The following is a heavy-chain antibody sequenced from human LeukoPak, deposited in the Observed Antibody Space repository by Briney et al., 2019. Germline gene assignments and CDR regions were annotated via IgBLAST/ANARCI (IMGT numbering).Heavy chain of an antibody. Sequence: WASVKVSCKASGGTFSSYAISWVRQAPGQGLEWMGRIIPIFGIANYAQKLQGRVTMTTDTSTSTAYMELRSLRSDDTAVYYCARRRYCSSTSCYALGYFDYWGQGTLVTVSS. CDR3: ARRRYCSSTSCYALGYFDY. CDR2: IIPIFGIA. J-gene: IGHJ4*02. D-gene: IGHD2-2*01. V-gene: IGHV1-69*04. CDR1: GGTFSSYA.